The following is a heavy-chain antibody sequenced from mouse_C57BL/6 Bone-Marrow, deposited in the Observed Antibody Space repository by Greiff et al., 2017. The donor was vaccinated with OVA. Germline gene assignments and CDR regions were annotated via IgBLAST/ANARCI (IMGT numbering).Heavy chain of an antibody. CDR1: GYTFTDYY. D-gene: IGHD1-1*01. V-gene: IGHV1-26*01. CDR2: INPNNGGT. CDR3: ALRNYYAMDY. J-gene: IGHJ4*01. Sequence: VQLQQSGPELVKPGASVKISCKASGYTFTDYYMNWVKQSHGKSLEWIGDINPNNGGTSYNQKFKGKATLTVDKSSSTAYMELRSLTSEDSAVYYCALRNYYAMDYWGQGTSVTVSS.